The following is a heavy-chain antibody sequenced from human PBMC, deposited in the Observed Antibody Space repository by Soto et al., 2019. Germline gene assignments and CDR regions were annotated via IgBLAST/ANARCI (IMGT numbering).Heavy chain of an antibody. D-gene: IGHD1-1*01. Sequence: EVQLLESGGGLVQPGGSLIISCAASGFTFSTYAMGWVRQAPGKGLEWVSLINYSGGSTYYADSVKGRFTISRDNSKNSLYLQMSSLRADDTAVYFCATQDFRGTIGTTWGQGTLVTVSS. V-gene: IGHV3-23*01. CDR3: ATQDFRGTIGTT. CDR1: GFTFSTYA. CDR2: INYSGGST. J-gene: IGHJ4*02.